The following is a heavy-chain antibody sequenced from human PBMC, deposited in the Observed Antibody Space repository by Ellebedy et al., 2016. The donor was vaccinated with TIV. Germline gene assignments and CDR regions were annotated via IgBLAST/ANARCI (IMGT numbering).Heavy chain of an antibody. J-gene: IGHJ5*02. CDR1: GDTFTGNF. CDR2: INPNGVDT. V-gene: IGHV1-2*06. Sequence: AASVKVSCKASGDTFTGNFIHWVRQAPGQGLEWMGHINPNGVDTGYAQEFPGRFTLTRDTSVSIAYMELNSLTSDDTAVYYCATEALLPPQNHLRSFDRWGQGSLVTVSS. D-gene: IGHD2-15*01. CDR3: ATEALLPPQNHLRSFDR.